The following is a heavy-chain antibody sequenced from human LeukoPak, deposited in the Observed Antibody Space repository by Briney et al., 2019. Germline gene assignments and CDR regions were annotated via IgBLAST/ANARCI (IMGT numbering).Heavy chain of an antibody. CDR1: GFTFSSYW. J-gene: IGHJ4*02. CDR3: ARESSIAAAGLFDD. Sequence: GGSLRLSCAASGFTFSSYWMHWVRQAPGKGLVWVSRINSDGSSTSYADSVKGRFTISRDNAKNTLYLQMNSLRAEDTAGYYCARESSIAAAGLFDDWGQGTLVTVSP. D-gene: IGHD6-13*01. V-gene: IGHV3-74*01. CDR2: INSDGSST.